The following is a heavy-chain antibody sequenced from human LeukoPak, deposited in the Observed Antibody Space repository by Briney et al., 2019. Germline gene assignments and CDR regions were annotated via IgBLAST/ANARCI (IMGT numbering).Heavy chain of an antibody. J-gene: IGHJ5*02. CDR3: XRVVVRNWFDP. Sequence: SETLSLTCTVSGGSISSYYWSWIRQPPGKGLEWIGYIYYSGSTNYNPSLKSRVTISVDTSKNQFSLKLSSVTAADTAVYYCXRVVVRNWFDPWGQGTLVTVSS. CDR2: IYYSGST. D-gene: IGHD6-6*01. V-gene: IGHV4-59*01. CDR1: GGSISSYY.